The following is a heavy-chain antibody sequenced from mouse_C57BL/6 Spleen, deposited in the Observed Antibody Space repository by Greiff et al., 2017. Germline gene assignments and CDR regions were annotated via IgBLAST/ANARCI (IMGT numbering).Heavy chain of an antibody. CDR3: TRHYGSSFAY. J-gene: IGHJ3*01. V-gene: IGHV5-9-1*02. Sequence: KVVESGEGLVKPGGSLNLSCAASGFPFSRYALSWVRQTPEKRLEWVAYISSGGDYIYYADTVKGRFTISRDNARNTLYLQMSSLKSEDTAMYYCTRHYGSSFAYWGQGTLVTVSA. D-gene: IGHD1-1*01. CDR1: GFPFSRYA. CDR2: ISSGGDYI.